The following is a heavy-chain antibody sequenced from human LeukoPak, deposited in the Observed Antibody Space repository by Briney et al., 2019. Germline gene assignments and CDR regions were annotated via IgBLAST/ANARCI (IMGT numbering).Heavy chain of an antibody. J-gene: IGHJ3*02. Sequence: GGSLRLSCAASGFTFSSYAMSWVRQAPGKGLEWVSAISGSGGSTYYADSVKGRFTISRDNSKNTLYLQMNSLRAEDTAVYYCAKTGRGITMIVVDLNAFDIWGQGTMVTVSS. V-gene: IGHV3-23*01. CDR3: AKTGRGITMIVVDLNAFDI. D-gene: IGHD3-22*01. CDR2: ISGSGGST. CDR1: GFTFSSYA.